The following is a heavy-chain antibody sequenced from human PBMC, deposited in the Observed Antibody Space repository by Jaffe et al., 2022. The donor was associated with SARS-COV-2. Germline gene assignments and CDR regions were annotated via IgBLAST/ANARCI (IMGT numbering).Heavy chain of an antibody. V-gene: IGHV4-39*01. D-gene: IGHD3-3*02. CDR1: GGSISSSTYY. J-gene: IGHJ6*02. Sequence: QLQLQESGPGLVKPSETLSLTCTVSGGSISSSTYYWGWIRQPPGKGLEWIGSIFYSGSTYYNPSLKSRVTISVDTSKNQFSLKVNSVTAADTAVYYCARIMAFSHYYYGLDVWGQGTTATVSS. CDR2: IFYSGST. CDR3: ARIMAFSHYYYGLDV.